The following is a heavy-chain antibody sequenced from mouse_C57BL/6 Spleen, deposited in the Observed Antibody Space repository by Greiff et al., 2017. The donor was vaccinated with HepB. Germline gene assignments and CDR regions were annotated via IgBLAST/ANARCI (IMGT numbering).Heavy chain of an antibody. V-gene: IGHV5-17*01. CDR1: GFTFSDYG. J-gene: IGHJ3*01. Sequence: EVKLVESGGGLEKPGGSLKLSCAASGFTFSDYGMHWVRQAPEKGLEWVAYISSGSSTIYYADTVKGRFTISRDNAKNTLFLQMTSLRSEDTAMYYCARDYGKAWFAYWGQGTLVTVSA. CDR2: ISSGSSTI. CDR3: ARDYGKAWFAY. D-gene: IGHD2-1*01.